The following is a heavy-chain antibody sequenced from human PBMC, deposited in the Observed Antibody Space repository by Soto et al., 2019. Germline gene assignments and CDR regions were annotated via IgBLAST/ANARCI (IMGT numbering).Heavy chain of an antibody. CDR2: IKPDGS. Sequence: GGSLRLSCAASGFTFSSSWMSWVRQAPGKGLEWVANIKPDGSDYSSVKGRFTISRDNAKNSLYLQMNSLRDEDTAVYYCARDTQDDFWSGYYRDYWGQGTLVTVSS. D-gene: IGHD3-3*01. J-gene: IGHJ4*02. CDR3: ARDTQDDFWSGYYRDY. V-gene: IGHV3-7*01. CDR1: GFTFSSSW.